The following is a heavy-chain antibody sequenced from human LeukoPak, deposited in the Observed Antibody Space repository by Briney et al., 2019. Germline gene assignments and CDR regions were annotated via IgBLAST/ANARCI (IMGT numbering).Heavy chain of an antibody. J-gene: IGHJ5*02. V-gene: IGHV4-34*01. CDR2: INHSGST. Sequence: SETLSLTCAVYGGSFSGYYWSWIRQPPGTGLEWIGQINHSGSTNYNPSLKSRLTISVDTSKNQFSLKLSSVTAADTAVYYCARRTSPYSSPSLRWFDPWGQGTLVTVSS. CDR1: GGSFSGYY. D-gene: IGHD6-6*01. CDR3: ARRTSPYSSPSLRWFDP.